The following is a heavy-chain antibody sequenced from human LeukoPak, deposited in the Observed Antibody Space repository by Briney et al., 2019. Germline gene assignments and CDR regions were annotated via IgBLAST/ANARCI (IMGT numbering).Heavy chain of an antibody. CDR1: GGTFSSYA. Sequence: SVKVSCKASGGTFSSYAISWVRQAPGQGLEWMGRIIPIFGTANYAQKFQGGVTITTDESTSTAYMELSSLRSEDTAVYYCATSFVHYYDSSGYWDYFDYWGQGTLVTVSP. D-gene: IGHD3-22*01. V-gene: IGHV1-69*05. J-gene: IGHJ4*02. CDR3: ATSFVHYYDSSGYWDYFDY. CDR2: IIPIFGTA.